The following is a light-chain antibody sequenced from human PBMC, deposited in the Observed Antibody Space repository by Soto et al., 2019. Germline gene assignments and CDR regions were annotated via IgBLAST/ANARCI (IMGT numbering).Light chain of an antibody. Sequence: QSARTQPASVSGAPGRSITISCTGASTDVDGYDYVSWYQQHPGQAPKLMIYDVNNRPSGVSYRFSGSKSGDTASLTISGLQAEDDADYYCSSYTSSAPFYVFGTGTKVTVL. CDR1: STDVDGYDY. J-gene: IGLJ1*01. CDR2: DVN. V-gene: IGLV2-14*03. CDR3: SSYTSSAPFYV.